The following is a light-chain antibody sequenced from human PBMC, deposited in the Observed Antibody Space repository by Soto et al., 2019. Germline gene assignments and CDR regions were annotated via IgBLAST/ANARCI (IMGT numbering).Light chain of an antibody. CDR1: SSDVGTYNV. V-gene: IGLV2-23*01. CDR2: EGN. CDR3: SSYAGSYWV. J-gene: IGLJ3*02. Sequence: QSALTQPASVSGSPGQSVTITCTGTSSDVGTYNVVSWYQQNPGKAPKLLIYEGNSRPSGVSYRFSGSKSGNTAALTISGLQAEDEADYYCSSYAGSYWVFGGGTKVTVL.